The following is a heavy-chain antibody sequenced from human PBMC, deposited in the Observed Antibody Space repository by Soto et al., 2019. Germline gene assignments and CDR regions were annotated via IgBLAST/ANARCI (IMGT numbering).Heavy chain of an antibody. Sequence: ASVKVSCKASGYTFTSYVISWVRQAPGQGLEWMGWISAYNGNTNYAQKLQGRVTMTTDTSTSTAYMELRSLRSDDTAVYYCARRAATGTTYSYYYYGMDVWGQGTTVTVSS. CDR1: GYTFTSYV. CDR2: ISAYNGNT. CDR3: ARRAATGTTYSYYYYGMDV. J-gene: IGHJ6*02. D-gene: IGHD1-7*01. V-gene: IGHV1-18*01.